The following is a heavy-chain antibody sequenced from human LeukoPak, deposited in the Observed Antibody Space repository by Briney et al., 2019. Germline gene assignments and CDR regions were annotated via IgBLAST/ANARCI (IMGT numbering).Heavy chain of an antibody. J-gene: IGHJ4*02. Sequence: GGSLRLSCAASGFTFNIYGMHWVRQAPGKGLEWVAFIRYDGTNKYYADSVKGRFTISRDNSKNTLYLQINSLRAEDTAVYYCAKAMITFGGIIVQPDYWGQGTLVTVSS. CDR3: AKAMITFGGIIVQPDY. CDR2: IRYDGTNK. D-gene: IGHD3-16*02. CDR1: GFTFNIYG. V-gene: IGHV3-30*02.